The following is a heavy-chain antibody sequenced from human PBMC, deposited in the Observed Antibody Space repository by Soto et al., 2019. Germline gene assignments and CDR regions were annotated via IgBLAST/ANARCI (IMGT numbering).Heavy chain of an antibody. CDR3: ARDTRAAGVPYYFDY. V-gene: IGHV3-30-3*01. CDR2: ISYDGSNK. CDR1: GFTFSSYA. Sequence: QVQLVESGGGVVQPGRSLRLSCAASGFTFSSYAMHWVRQAPGKGLEWVAVISYDGSNKYYADSVKGRFTISRDNSKNTLYLQMNSLRAEDTAVYYCARDTRAAGVPYYFDYWGQGTLVTVSS. D-gene: IGHD6-13*01. J-gene: IGHJ4*02.